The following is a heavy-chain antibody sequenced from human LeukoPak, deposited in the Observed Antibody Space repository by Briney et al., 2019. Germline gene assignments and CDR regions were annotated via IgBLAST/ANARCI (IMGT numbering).Heavy chain of an antibody. CDR2: ISWNSGSI. V-gene: IGHV3-9*03. Sequence: TGGSLRLSCSASGFTFDDDSMDWGRQAPGKGLELVSGISWNSGSIGYADSVKGRFTIYRGNSKNTRDLQMDSRRPEDILVCDCAKAPTYLSAVAGRLDYWGQGTMVTVSS. CDR1: GFTFDDDS. J-gene: IGHJ4*02. CDR3: AKAPTYLSAVAGRLDY. D-gene: IGHD6-19*01.